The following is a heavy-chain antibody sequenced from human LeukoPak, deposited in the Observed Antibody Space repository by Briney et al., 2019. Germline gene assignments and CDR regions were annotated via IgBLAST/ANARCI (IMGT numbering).Heavy chain of an antibody. D-gene: IGHD4-17*01. V-gene: IGHV3-30-3*01. J-gene: IGHJ6*02. CDR3: ARDSDYGDFDYGMDV. CDR1: GFTFSSYA. Sequence: GGSLRLSCAASGFTFSSYAMHWVRQAPGKGLEWVAVISYDGSNKYYADSVKGRFTISRDNSKNTLYLQMNSLRAEDTAVYYCARDSDYGDFDYGMDVWGQGTTVTVSS. CDR2: ISYDGSNK.